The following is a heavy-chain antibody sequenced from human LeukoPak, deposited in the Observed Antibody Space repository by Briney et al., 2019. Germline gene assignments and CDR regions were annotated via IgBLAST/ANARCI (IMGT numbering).Heavy chain of an antibody. CDR1: GGSISPYY. J-gene: IGHJ2*01. CDR3: VRVGATTSWYFDL. D-gene: IGHD1-26*01. Sequence: SETLSLTCTVSGGSISPYYGSWIRQPPGKGLEWIGCIYYSGSTNYNPSLKSRVTMSVDTSKNQFSLKLTSVTAADTAVYYCVRVGATTSWYFDLWGRGTLVTVSS. CDR2: IYYSGST. V-gene: IGHV4-59*12.